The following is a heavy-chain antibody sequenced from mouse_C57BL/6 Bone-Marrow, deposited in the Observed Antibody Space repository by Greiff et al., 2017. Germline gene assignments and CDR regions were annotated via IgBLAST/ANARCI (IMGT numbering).Heavy chain of an antibody. CDR3: ATYPYWYFDD. J-gene: IGHJ1*03. V-gene: IGHV1-52*01. CDR1: GYTFTSYW. D-gene: IGHD2-10*01. Sequence: QVQLKQPGAELVRPGSSVKLSCKASGYTFTSYWMHWVKQRPIQGLEWIGNIDPSDSETHYNQKFKDKATLTVDKSSSTAYMQLSSLTSEDSAVYYCATYPYWYFDDWGTGTTVTVSS. CDR2: IDPSDSET.